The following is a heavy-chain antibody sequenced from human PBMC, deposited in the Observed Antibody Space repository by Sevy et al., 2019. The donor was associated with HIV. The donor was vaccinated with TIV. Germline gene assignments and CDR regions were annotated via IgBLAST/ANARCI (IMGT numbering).Heavy chain of an antibody. CDR3: ARGAPRAGYFEE. V-gene: IGHV3-74*03. D-gene: IGHD6-13*01. Sequence: GGSLRLSCAASGFTFSSYWMHWVRHAPGKGLVWVARINSDTTSIAYAESVKGRLIISRDNAKNTLFLQMSSLRAEDTAVYYCARGAPRAGYFEEWGRGTLVTVSS. J-gene: IGHJ4*02. CDR2: INSDTTSI. CDR1: GFTFSSYW.